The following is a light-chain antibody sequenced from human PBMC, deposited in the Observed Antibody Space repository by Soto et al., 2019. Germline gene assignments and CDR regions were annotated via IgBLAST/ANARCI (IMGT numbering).Light chain of an antibody. V-gene: IGLV2-14*01. J-gene: IGLJ1*01. CDR2: EVS. CDR1: SSDVGTYNY. Sequence: QSVLTQHASVSGSPGQSITISCTGTSSDVGTYNYVSWYQHHPGKAPKLIIYEVSNRPSGVSNRFSGSKSGSTASLTISGLQAEDEADYHCTSYTRDTALVFGTGTKLTVL. CDR3: TSYTRDTALV.